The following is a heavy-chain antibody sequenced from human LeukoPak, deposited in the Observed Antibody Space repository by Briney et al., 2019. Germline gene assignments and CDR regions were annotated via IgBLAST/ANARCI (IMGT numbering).Heavy chain of an antibody. J-gene: IGHJ4*02. Sequence: ASAKVSCKGVSYRFKDYGISWVRQAPGQGLEWMGWISSGYSGLTDYAEKFQGRVTMTTDTSTNTAYMELRSLRDDDTAVYYCAREGGGRELWSPMGYWGQGTLVTVSS. CDR3: AREGGGRELWSPMGY. CDR1: SYRFKDYG. D-gene: IGHD2-21*01. CDR2: ISSGYSGLT. V-gene: IGHV1-18*04.